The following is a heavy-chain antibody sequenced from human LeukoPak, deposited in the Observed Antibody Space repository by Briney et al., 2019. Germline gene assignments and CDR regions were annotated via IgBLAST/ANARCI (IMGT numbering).Heavy chain of an antibody. CDR3: ARESTPPIHYYDSSGYSQYFDY. D-gene: IGHD3-22*01. CDR1: GYTFTSYG. Sequence: ASVEVSCKASGYTFTSYGISWVRQAPGQGLEWMGWISAYNGNTNYAQKLQGRVTMTTDTSTSTAYMELRSLRSDDAAVYYCARESTPPIHYYDSSGYSQYFDYWGQGTLVTVSS. J-gene: IGHJ4*02. CDR2: ISAYNGNT. V-gene: IGHV1-18*01.